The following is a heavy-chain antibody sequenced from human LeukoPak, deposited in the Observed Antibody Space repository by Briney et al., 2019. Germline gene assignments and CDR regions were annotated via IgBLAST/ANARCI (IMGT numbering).Heavy chain of an antibody. CDR1: GGSISSGDYY. Sequence: SETLSLTCTVSGGSISSGDYYWSWIRQPPGKGLEWIGYLYYSGSTYYNPSLKSRVTISVDTSKNQFSLKLSSVTAADTAVYYCARAESYGSGRGWFDPWGQGTLVTVSS. D-gene: IGHD3-10*01. CDR3: ARAESYGSGRGWFDP. J-gene: IGHJ5*02. V-gene: IGHV4-30-4*01. CDR2: LYYSGST.